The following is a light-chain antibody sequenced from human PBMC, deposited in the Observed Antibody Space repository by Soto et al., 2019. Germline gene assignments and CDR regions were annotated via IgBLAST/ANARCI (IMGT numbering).Light chain of an antibody. V-gene: IGKV1-6*01. CDR2: AAS. J-gene: IGKJ1*01. CDR3: LQDYNSWT. CDR1: QGIRND. Sequence: IQMTQSPSTLSASVGDRFTITCRASQGIRNDLGWYQQKPGKAPKLLIYAASSLQSGVPSRFSGSGSGTDFTLTISSLQPEDFATYYCLQDYNSWTFGQGTKVDIK.